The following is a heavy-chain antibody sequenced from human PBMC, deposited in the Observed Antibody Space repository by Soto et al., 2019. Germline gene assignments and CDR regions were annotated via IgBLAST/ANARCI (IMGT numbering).Heavy chain of an antibody. Sequence: PSETLSLTCTVSGGSISSGGYYWSWIRQHPGKGLEWIGYIYYSGSTYYNPSLKSRVTISVDTSKNQFSLKLSSVTAADTAVYYCATPQGSGRYPKDDAFDIWGQGTMVTVSS. CDR2: IYYSGST. J-gene: IGHJ3*02. V-gene: IGHV4-31*03. CDR3: ATPQGSGRYPKDDAFDI. CDR1: GGSISSGGYY. D-gene: IGHD1-26*01.